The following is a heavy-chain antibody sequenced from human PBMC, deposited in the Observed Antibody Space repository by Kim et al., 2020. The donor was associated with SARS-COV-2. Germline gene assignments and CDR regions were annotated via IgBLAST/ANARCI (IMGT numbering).Heavy chain of an antibody. CDR3: ARGDYYYDSSSPPPPTDY. D-gene: IGHD3-22*01. Sequence: GGSLRLSCAASGFTFSSYAMHWVRQAPGKGLEWVAVISYDGSNKYYADSVKGRFTISRDNSKNTLYLQMNSLRAEDTAVYYCARGDYYYDSSSPPPPTDYWGQGTLVTVSS. J-gene: IGHJ4*02. V-gene: IGHV3-30*04. CDR2: ISYDGSNK. CDR1: GFTFSSYA.